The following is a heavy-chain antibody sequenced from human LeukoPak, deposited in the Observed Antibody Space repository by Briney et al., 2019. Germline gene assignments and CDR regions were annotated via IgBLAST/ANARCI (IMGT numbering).Heavy chain of an antibody. Sequence: PGGSLRLSCAASGFTFSSSWMYWVRQAPGKGLVWVSRINSDGSSTSYADSVKGRFTISRDNAKNSLYLQMNSLRAEDTAVYYCARERFGESGYYFDYWGQGTLVTVSS. J-gene: IGHJ4*02. CDR2: INSDGSST. V-gene: IGHV3-74*01. CDR3: ARERFGESGYYFDY. D-gene: IGHD3-10*01. CDR1: GFTFSSSW.